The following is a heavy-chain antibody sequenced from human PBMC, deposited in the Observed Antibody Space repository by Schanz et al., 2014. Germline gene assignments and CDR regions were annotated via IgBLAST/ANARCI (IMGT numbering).Heavy chain of an antibody. D-gene: IGHD3-3*01. Sequence: QVQLVQSGAEVKKPGASVRVSCKASGYTFTSYGISWVRQAPGQGLEWMGWINVYNGDTKFAKTFQDRVPLTTDTSTSTAYMELRSLRSDDTAVYYCARESVSRTRLFDPWGQGTLVTVSS. CDR1: GYTFTSYG. V-gene: IGHV1-18*04. CDR2: INVYNGDT. J-gene: IGHJ5*02. CDR3: ARESVSRTRLFDP.